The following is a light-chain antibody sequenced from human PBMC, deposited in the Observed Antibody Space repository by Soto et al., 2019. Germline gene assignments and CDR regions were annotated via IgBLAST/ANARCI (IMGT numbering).Light chain of an antibody. CDR2: AAS. CDR1: QGISSY. Sequence: AIRMTQSPSSLSASTGDRVTITCRASQGISSYLAWYQQKPGNAPKFLISAASTLQSGVPSRFSGSGSGTNFTLTISCLQSEGFATYYCQQYYSYPRTFGQGTKVDIK. J-gene: IGKJ2*01. V-gene: IGKV1-8*01. CDR3: QQYYSYPRT.